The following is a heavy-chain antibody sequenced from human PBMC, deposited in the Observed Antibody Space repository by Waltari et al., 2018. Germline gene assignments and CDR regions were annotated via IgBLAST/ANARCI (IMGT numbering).Heavy chain of an antibody. V-gene: IGHV1-69*08. CDR2: IIPILGIA. CDR3: ARDKGAGSSSGFFDY. J-gene: IGHJ4*02. Sequence: QVQLVQSGAEVKKPGSSVKVSCKASGGTFSSYTISWVRQAPGQGLEWMGRIIPILGIANYAQKFQGRVTITADKSTSTAYMELSSLRSEDTAVYYCARDKGAGSSSGFFDYWGQGTLVTVSS. CDR1: GGTFSSYT. D-gene: IGHD6-6*01.